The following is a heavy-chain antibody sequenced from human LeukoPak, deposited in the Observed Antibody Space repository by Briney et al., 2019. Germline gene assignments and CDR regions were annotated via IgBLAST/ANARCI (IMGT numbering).Heavy chain of an antibody. D-gene: IGHD3-9*01. CDR2: ISPSGGST. J-gene: IGHJ4*02. CDR3: ARVRLTGYYKSGSLDY. Sequence: ASVKVSCKAFGYTFTSNYMHWVRQAPGQGPEWMGVISPSGGSTTYAQKFQGRVTLTRDMSTSTDYLELSSLRSEDTAVYYCARVRLTGYYKSGSLDYWGQGTLVTVSS. V-gene: IGHV1-46*01. CDR1: GYTFTSNY.